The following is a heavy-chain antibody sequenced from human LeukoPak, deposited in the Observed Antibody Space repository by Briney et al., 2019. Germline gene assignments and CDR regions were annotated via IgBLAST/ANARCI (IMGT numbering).Heavy chain of an antibody. D-gene: IGHD3-10*01. CDR2: IIPIPGIA. Sequence: ASVKVSCKASGGTFSSYAISWVRQAPGQGLEWMGRIIPIPGIANYAQKFQGRVTITADKSTSTAYMELSSLRSEDTAVYYCAREAYYGSGSYWGWGQGTLVTVSS. CDR3: AREAYYGSGSYWG. V-gene: IGHV1-69*04. CDR1: GGTFSSYA. J-gene: IGHJ4*02.